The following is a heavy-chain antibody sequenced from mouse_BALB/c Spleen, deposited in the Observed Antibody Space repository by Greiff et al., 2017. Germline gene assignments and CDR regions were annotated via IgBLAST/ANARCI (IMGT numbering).Heavy chain of an antibody. D-gene: IGHD1-1*02. V-gene: IGHV5-12-1*01. CDR1: GFAFSSYD. Sequence: DVQLVESGGGLVKPGGSLKLSCAASGFAFSSYDMSWVRQTPEKRLEWVAYISSGGGSTYYPDTVKGRFTISRDTAKNTLYLQMSSLKSEDTAMYYCARHGHHYDYFDYWGQGTTLTVSS. CDR2: ISSGGGST. J-gene: IGHJ2*01. CDR3: ARHGHHYDYFDY.